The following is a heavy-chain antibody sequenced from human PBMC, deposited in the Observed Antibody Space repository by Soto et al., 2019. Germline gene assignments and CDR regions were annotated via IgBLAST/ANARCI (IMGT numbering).Heavy chain of an antibody. CDR2: ISGSGGST. CDR1: GFTFSSYA. V-gene: IGHV3-23*01. Sequence: EVQLLESGGGLVQPGGSLRLSFAASGFTFSSYAMSWVRQAPGKGLEWVSAISGSGGSTYYADSVKGRFTISRDNSKNTLYLQMNSLRAEDTAVYYCAKGSRLLWGRAAPTSYFDYWGQGTLVTVSS. D-gene: IGHD3-16*01. J-gene: IGHJ4*02. CDR3: AKGSRLLWGRAAPTSYFDY.